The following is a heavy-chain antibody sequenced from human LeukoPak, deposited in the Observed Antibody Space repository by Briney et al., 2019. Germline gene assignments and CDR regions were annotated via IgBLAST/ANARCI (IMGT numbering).Heavy chain of an antibody. J-gene: IGHJ4*02. CDR1: GGSISSGGYY. Sequence: SEILSLTCTVSGGSISSGGYYWSWIRQPPGKGLEWIGYIYHSGSTYYNPSLKSRVTISINTSKNQFSLKVSSVTAADTAVYYCARTRVPGSYSPKGPFDYWGQGTLVTVSS. D-gene: IGHD1-26*01. V-gene: IGHV4-30-2*01. CDR3: ARTRVPGSYSPKGPFDY. CDR2: IYHSGST.